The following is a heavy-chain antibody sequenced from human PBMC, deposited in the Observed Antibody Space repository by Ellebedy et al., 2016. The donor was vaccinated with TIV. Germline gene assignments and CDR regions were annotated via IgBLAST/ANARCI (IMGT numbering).Heavy chain of an antibody. V-gene: IGHV1-46*01. Sequence: ASVKVSXXASGYTFTSYYMHWVRQAPGQGLEWMGIINPSGGSTSYAQKFQGRVTMTRDTSTSTVYMELSSLRSEDTAVYYCARGDYGDYVVKNWGQGTLVTVSS. D-gene: IGHD4-17*01. CDR2: INPSGGST. CDR3: ARGDYGDYVVKN. J-gene: IGHJ4*02. CDR1: GYTFTSYY.